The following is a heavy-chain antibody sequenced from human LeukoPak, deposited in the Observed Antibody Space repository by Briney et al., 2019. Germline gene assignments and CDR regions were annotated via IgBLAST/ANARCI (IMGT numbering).Heavy chain of an antibody. D-gene: IGHD2-15*01. CDR2: IYPGDSDT. J-gene: IGHJ5*02. Sequence: GESLKISCKGSGYSFTSYWIGWVRQMPGKGLEWMGIIYPGDSDTRYSPSFQGQVTISADKSISTAYLQWSSLKASDTAMYYCARRLGYCSGGSCYFNWIAPWGQGTLVTVSS. V-gene: IGHV5-51*01. CDR3: ARRLGYCSGGSCYFNWIAP. CDR1: GYSFTSYW.